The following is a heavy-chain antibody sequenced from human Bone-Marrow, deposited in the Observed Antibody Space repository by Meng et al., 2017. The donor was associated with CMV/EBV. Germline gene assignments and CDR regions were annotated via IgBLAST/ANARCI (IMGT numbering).Heavy chain of an antibody. CDR2: ISGSGDYI. J-gene: IGHJ6*02. Sequence: GESLKISCAVSGFSFSRHSMNWVRQAPGKGLEWVSSISGSGDYIYYADSVKGRFTISRDSAKNSLYLQMNSLRAEDTAVYYCATPMGVAAAGTYYYYGMDVWGQGTTVTVSS. D-gene: IGHD6-13*01. V-gene: IGHV3-21*01. CDR3: ATPMGVAAAGTYYYYGMDV. CDR1: GFSFSRHS.